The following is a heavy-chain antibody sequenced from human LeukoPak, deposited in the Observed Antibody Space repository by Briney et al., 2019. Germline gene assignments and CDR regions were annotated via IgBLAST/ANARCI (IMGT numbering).Heavy chain of an antibody. Sequence: SETPSLTCTVSGGSISSSSYYWGWIRQPPGKGLEWIGSIYYSGSTYYNPSLKSRVTISVDTSKNQFSLKLSSVTAADTAVYYCARLARSFPGVDYWGQGTLVTVSS. V-gene: IGHV4-39*01. CDR1: GGSISSSSYY. D-gene: IGHD1-26*01. CDR2: IYYSGST. CDR3: ARLARSFPGVDY. J-gene: IGHJ4*02.